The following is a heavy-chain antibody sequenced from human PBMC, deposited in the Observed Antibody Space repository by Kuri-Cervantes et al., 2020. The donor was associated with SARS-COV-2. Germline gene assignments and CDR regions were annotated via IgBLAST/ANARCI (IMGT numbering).Heavy chain of an antibody. CDR2: ISYDGNE. J-gene: IGHJ3*02. CDR1: GFTFSTYD. D-gene: IGHD1-26*01. V-gene: IGHV3-30*03. Sequence: GGSLRLSCAASGFTFSTYDMHWVRQAPGKGLEWVALISYDGNEYYADSVRGRFTISRDNSKNTLYLQLNNLRTEDTAVYYCAGFPEWALLPFDIWGQGTRVTVSS. CDR3: AGFPEWALLPFDI.